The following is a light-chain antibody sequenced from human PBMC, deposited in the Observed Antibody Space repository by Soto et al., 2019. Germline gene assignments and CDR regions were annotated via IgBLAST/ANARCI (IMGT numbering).Light chain of an antibody. Sequence: DIQMTQSPSTLSASVGDRVTITCRASQSISSHVAWYQQKPGKAPEVLIYDASTLESGVSSRFSGSGSGTKFTLTISNLQPDDFATYFGQQYSSNFYTFGQGTKVEIK. CDR1: QSISSH. CDR3: QQYSSNFYT. CDR2: DAS. J-gene: IGKJ2*01. V-gene: IGKV1-5*01.